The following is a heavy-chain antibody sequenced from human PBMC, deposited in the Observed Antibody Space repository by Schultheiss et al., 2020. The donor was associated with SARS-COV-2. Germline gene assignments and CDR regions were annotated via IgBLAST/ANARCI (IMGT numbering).Heavy chain of an antibody. CDR3: ARDGAYSHAIFGVAHDY. J-gene: IGHJ4*02. Sequence: GGSLRLSCAASGFTVSSNYMSWVRQAPGKGLEWVAVIWYDGSNKYYADSVKGRFTISRDNSKNTLYLQMNSLRAEDTAVYYCARDGAYSHAIFGVAHDYWGQGTLVTVSS. CDR1: GFTVSSNY. V-gene: IGHV3-33*08. D-gene: IGHD3-3*01. CDR2: IWYDGSNK.